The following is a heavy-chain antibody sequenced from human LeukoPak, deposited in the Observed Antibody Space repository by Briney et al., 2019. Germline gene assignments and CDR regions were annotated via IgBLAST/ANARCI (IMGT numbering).Heavy chain of an antibody. D-gene: IGHD2-15*01. CDR2: INPSGGST. V-gene: IGHV1-46*01. J-gene: IGHJ6*03. CDR3: ATGRGECSGGSCYSGVDYMDV. Sequence: ASVKVSCKASGYTFTSYYMHWVRQAPGQGLEWMGIINPSGGSTSYAQKFQGRVTMTEDTSTDTAYMELSSLRSEDTAVYYCATGRGECSGGSCYSGVDYMDVWGKGTTVTVSS. CDR1: GYTFTSYY.